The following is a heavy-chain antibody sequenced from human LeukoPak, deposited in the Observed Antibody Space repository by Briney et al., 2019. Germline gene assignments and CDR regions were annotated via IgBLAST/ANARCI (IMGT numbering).Heavy chain of an antibody. CDR1: GFTFSSYA. J-gene: IGHJ3*02. CDR3: ARLERWPNAFDI. Sequence: GGSLRLSCAASGFTFSSYAMSWARQAPGKGLEWVSAISGSGGSTYYADSVKGRFTISRDNSKNTLYLQMSRLRAEDSAVYYCARLERWPNAFDIWGQGTMVTVSS. CDR2: ISGSGGST. D-gene: IGHD5-24*01. V-gene: IGHV3-23*01.